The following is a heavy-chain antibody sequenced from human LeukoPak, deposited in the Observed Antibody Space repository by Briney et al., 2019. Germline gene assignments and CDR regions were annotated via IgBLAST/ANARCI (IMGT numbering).Heavy chain of an antibody. CDR3: ARGRVVVVAPIDY. CDR1: GFNFSNYG. J-gene: IGHJ4*02. CDR2: IWYDGSYK. V-gene: IGHV3-33*01. Sequence: GGSLRLSCAASGFNFSNYGIHWVRQAPGKGLEWVAVIWYDGSYKFYADSVKGRFTISRVNSKNTVDLQMSSLRDEDTAVYYCARGRVVVVAPIDYWGQGTLVAVSS. D-gene: IGHD2-15*01.